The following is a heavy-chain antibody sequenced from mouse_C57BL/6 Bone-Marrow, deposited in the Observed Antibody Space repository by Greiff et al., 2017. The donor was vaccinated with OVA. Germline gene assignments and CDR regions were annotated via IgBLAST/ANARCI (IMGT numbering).Heavy chain of an antibody. D-gene: IGHD2-5*01. Sequence: VQLQQSGAELVRPGASVTLSCKASGYTFTDYEMNWVKQTPVHGLEWIGAIDPETGGTAYNQKFTGKAILTADKSSSTAYMELRSLTSEDSAVYYSYYSNYEGFAYWGQGTLVTVSA. CDR3: YYSNYEGFAY. V-gene: IGHV1-15*01. CDR2: IDPETGGT. J-gene: IGHJ3*01. CDR1: GYTFTDYE.